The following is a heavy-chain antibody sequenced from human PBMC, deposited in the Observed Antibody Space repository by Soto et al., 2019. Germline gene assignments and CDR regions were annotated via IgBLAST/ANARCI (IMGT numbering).Heavy chain of an antibody. D-gene: IGHD4-17*01. CDR1: GFTFSSYG. J-gene: IGHJ4*02. V-gene: IGHV3-30*18. Sequence: GGSLRLSCAASGFTFSSYGMHWVRQAPGKGLEWVAVISYDGSNKYYADSVKGRFTISRDNSKNTLYLQMNSLRAEDTAVYYCAKPSYGGNSPHFDYWGQGTLVTVSS. CDR2: ISYDGSNK. CDR3: AKPSYGGNSPHFDY.